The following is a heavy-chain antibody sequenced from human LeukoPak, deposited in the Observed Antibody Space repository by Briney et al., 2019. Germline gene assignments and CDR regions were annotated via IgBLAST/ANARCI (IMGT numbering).Heavy chain of an antibody. CDR3: AYVRGEVVAAGWFDP. D-gene: IGHD2-15*01. J-gene: IGHJ5*02. Sequence: PGGSLRLSCAASGFTFSSYGMSWVRQAPGKGLEWVSAISGSGGSTYYADSVKGRFTISRDNSKNTLYLQMNSLRAEDTAVYYCAYVRGEVVAAGWFDPWGQGTLVTVSS. CDR1: GFTFSSYG. V-gene: IGHV3-23*01. CDR2: ISGSGGST.